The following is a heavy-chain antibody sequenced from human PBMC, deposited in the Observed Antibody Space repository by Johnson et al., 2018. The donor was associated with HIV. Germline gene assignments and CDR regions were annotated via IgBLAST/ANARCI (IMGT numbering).Heavy chain of an antibody. J-gene: IGHJ3*02. D-gene: IGHD2/OR15-2a*01. CDR3: ERSVSLVRGALDI. Sequence: EVLLLESGGGLVQPGGSLRLSCAASGFTFGTYWMSWVRQAPGKGLEWVTNIKEDGSEKYYVDSVRGRFTISRDNAKNSLYLQMNSLRVDDTAVYYCERSVSLVRGALDIWGQGTMVTVSS. V-gene: IGHV3-7*05. CDR2: IKEDGSEK. CDR1: GFTFGTYW.